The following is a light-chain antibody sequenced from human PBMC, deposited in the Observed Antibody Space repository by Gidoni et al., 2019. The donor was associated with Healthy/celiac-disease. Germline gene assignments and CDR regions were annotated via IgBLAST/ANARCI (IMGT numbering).Light chain of an antibody. CDR1: QSVSSSY. CDR3: QQYGSSPT. J-gene: IGKJ4*01. Sequence: IVLPQSPGTLSFSPGERATLSCSASQSVSSSYLAWYQQKPGQAPRLLIYGASSRATGIPDRFSGSGSGTDFTLTISRLEPEDFAVYYCQQYGSSPTFGGGTKVEIK. V-gene: IGKV3-20*01. CDR2: GAS.